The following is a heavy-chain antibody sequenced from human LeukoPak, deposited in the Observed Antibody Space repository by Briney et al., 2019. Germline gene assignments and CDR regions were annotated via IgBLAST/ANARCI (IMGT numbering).Heavy chain of an antibody. V-gene: IGHV4-59*01. D-gene: IGHD1-26*01. Sequence: PSETLSLTCTVSGGSINSNHWSWIRQPPEKGLEWIGYISYSGSTNYNPSLKSRVTISLDTSKSQFSLNLNSVTAADTAVYYCARGRQVGNTGYYFDYWGQGTLVTVSS. CDR2: ISYSGST. CDR1: GGSINSNH. J-gene: IGHJ4*02. CDR3: ARGRQVGNTGYYFDY.